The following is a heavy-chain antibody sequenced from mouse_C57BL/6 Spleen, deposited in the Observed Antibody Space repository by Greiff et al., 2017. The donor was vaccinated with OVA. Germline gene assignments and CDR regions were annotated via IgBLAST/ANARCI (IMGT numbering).Heavy chain of an antibody. V-gene: IGHV1-69*01. CDR2: IDPSDSYT. CDR3: ARWYFDV. J-gene: IGHJ1*03. Sequence: QVQLQQPGAELVMPGASVKLSCKASGYTFTSYWMHWVKQRPGQGLEWIGEIDPSDSYTNYHQKFTGKSTLTVDKSSSTAYMQLSSLTSEDSAVYYCARWYFDVWGTGTTVTVSS. CDR1: GYTFTSYW.